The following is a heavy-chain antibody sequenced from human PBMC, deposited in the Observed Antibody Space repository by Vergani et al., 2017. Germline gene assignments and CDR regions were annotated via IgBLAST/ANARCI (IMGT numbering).Heavy chain of an antibody. CDR1: GFTFSSYG. D-gene: IGHD6-13*01. J-gene: IGHJ4*02. V-gene: IGHV3-33*08. CDR3: ARDMSYSSSWADY. Sequence: QVQLVESGGGVVQPGRSLRLSCAASGFTFSSYGMHWVRQAPGKGLEWVAVIWYDGSNKYYADSVKGRFTISRDNSKNTLYLQMNSLRAEDTAVYYCARDMSYSSSWADYWGQGTLVTVSS. CDR2: IWYDGSNK.